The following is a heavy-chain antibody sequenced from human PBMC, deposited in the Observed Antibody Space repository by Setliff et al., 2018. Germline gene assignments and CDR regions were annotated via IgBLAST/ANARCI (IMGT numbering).Heavy chain of an antibody. CDR1: GYRFTTYW. D-gene: IGHD6-25*01. CDR2: VFSGDSDT. CDR3: ARLGAPASHDAFDI. J-gene: IGHJ3*02. V-gene: IGHV5-51*01. Sequence: GESLKISCKGSGYRFTTYWIGWVRQMPGKDLEWMGIVFSGDSDTRYSQSFQGQVTMSADKSINTAYLQWSSLKASDTAMYYCARLGAPASHDAFDIWGQGTMVTVSS.